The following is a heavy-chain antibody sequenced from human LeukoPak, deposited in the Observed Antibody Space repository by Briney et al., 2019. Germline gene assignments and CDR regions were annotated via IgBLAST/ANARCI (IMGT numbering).Heavy chain of an antibody. V-gene: IGHV4-59*01. Sequence: MSSETLSLTCTVSGGSISSYYWSWIRQPPGKGLEWIGYIYYSGSTNHNPSLKSRVTISVDTSKNQFSLKLSSVTAADTAVYYCARTTEGGYTYGYFYYYYMDVWGKGTTVTISS. CDR2: IYYSGST. D-gene: IGHD5-18*01. CDR1: GGSISSYY. CDR3: ARTTEGGYTYGYFYYYYMDV. J-gene: IGHJ6*03.